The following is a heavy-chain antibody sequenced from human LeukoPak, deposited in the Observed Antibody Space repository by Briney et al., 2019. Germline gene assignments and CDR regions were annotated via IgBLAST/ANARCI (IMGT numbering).Heavy chain of an antibody. D-gene: IGHD3-9*01. Sequence: GGSLRLSCAASGFTFSSYGMHWVRQAPGKGLEWVAVIWYDGSNKYYADSVKGRFTISRDNSKNALYLQLTSLRLEDTALYYCVKDLTGTWSFDYWGQGTLVTVSS. CDR1: GFTFSSYG. J-gene: IGHJ4*02. CDR2: IWYDGSNK. CDR3: VKDLTGTWSFDY. V-gene: IGHV3-30*02.